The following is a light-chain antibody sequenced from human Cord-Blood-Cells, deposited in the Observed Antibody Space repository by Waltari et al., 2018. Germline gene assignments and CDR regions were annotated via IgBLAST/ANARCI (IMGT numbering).Light chain of an antibody. CDR3: SSYTSSSTFV. CDR2: DVS. Sequence: QSALTQPASVSGSPGQSITISSTGTSSDVGGYNYVSWYQQHPGKAPKLMIYDVSKRPSGVSNRFSGSKSGNTASLTISGLQAEDEADYYCSSYTSSSTFVFGTGTKVTVL. J-gene: IGLJ1*01. CDR1: SSDVGGYNY. V-gene: IGLV2-14*01.